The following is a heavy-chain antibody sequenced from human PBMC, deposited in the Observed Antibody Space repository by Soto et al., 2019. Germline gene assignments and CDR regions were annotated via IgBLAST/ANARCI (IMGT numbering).Heavy chain of an antibody. CDR2: MNPNSGNT. J-gene: IGHJ3*02. CDR1: GYTFTSYD. Sequence: ASVKVSCKASGYTFTSYDINWVRQATGQGLEWMGWMNPNSGNTGYAQKFQGRVTMTRNTSISTAYMELSSLRSEDTAVYYCASQDRLNWRRRAFDIWGQGTMVTVSS. CDR3: ASQDRLNWRRRAFDI. D-gene: IGHD1-1*01. V-gene: IGHV1-8*01.